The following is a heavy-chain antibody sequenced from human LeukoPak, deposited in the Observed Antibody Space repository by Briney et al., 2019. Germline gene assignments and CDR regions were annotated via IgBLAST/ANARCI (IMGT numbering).Heavy chain of an antibody. CDR1: GGSFSGYY. CDR2: INHSGST. V-gene: IGHV4-34*01. Sequence: PSETLSLTCAVYGGSFSGYYWSWIRQPPGKGLEWIGEINHSGSTNYNPSLKSRVTISLDTYKNQFSLKLSSVTAADTAVYYCSRAIPSMTPLDYWGQGTLVTVSS. CDR3: SRAIPSMTPLDY. D-gene: IGHD2/OR15-2a*01. J-gene: IGHJ4*02.